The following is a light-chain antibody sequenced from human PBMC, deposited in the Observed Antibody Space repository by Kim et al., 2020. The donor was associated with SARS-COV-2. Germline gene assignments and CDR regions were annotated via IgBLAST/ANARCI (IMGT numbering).Light chain of an antibody. CDR1: QSSSSW. V-gene: IGKV1-5*03. J-gene: IGKJ1*01. CDR3: QQYNSYPWT. Sequence: ASIGDRITITCRASQSSSSWLAWYQQKPGKPPKLQIYQESSLESGVPSRFSGSASGTEFTLTISSLQPDDFATYYCQQYNSYPWTFGQGTKVEIK. CDR2: QES.